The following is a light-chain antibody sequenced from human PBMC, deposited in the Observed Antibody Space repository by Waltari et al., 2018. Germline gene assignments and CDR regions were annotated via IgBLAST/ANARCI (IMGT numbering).Light chain of an antibody. J-gene: IGLJ3*02. CDR1: SSDVGDYHF. V-gene: IGLV2-11*01. CDR3: CSYVGSHTNWV. CDR2: DIT. Sequence: QSALTQPRSVSGSPGQSVTISCTGISSDVGDYHFVPWYQHHPGKAPKLIIHDITQRPSGVPARFSGSKSGNTASLTISGLQAEDEADYYCCSYVGSHTNWVFGGGTKLTVL.